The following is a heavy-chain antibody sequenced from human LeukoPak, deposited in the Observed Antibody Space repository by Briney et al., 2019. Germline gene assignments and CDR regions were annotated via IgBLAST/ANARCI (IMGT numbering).Heavy chain of an antibody. D-gene: IGHD6-6*01. CDR3: ARDGSGSSADV. CDR2: IYYSGNT. J-gene: IGHJ6*04. V-gene: IGHV4-59*01. Sequence: SETLSLTCAVSGVSISSSYWSWIRQPPGKGLEWIGYIYYSGNTNYNPSLKSRVAMSIDTSNNQFSLKLTSVTAADTALYYCARDGSGSSADVWGKGTSVTVSS. CDR1: GVSISSSY.